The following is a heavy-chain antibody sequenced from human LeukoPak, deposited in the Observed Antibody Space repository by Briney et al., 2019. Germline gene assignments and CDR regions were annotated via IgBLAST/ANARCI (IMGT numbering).Heavy chain of an antibody. Sequence: GGSLRLSCAASGFTFRSYAMSWVRQAPGKGLEWVSCITDSGGRTFYADSVKGRFTISRDNAKNTLYLQMNSLRDDDTAVYYCAKALYDYSYYDWFDPWGQGTLVTVSS. CDR1: GFTFRSYA. V-gene: IGHV3-23*01. D-gene: IGHD4-11*01. J-gene: IGHJ5*02. CDR3: AKALYDYSYYDWFDP. CDR2: ITDSGGRT.